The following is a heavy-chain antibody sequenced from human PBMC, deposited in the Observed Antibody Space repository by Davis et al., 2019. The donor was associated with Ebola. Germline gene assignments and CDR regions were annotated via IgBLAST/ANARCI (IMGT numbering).Heavy chain of an antibody. D-gene: IGHD4-17*01. CDR1: GYTFTSYG. V-gene: IGHV1-18*01. CDR3: ARDIIDYGDSSG. J-gene: IGHJ4*02. Sequence: ASVKVSCKASGYTFTSYGISWVRQAPGQGLEWMGWISAYNGNTNYAQKLQGRVTMTTDTSTSTAYMELSSLRSEDTAVYYCARDIIDYGDSSGWGQGTLVTVSS. CDR2: ISAYNGNT.